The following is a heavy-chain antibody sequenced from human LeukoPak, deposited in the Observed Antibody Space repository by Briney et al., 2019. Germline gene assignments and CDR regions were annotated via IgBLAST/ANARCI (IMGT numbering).Heavy chain of an antibody. CDR2: IIPIFGTA. Sequence: GASVKVSCKASGGTFSSYAISWVRQAPGQGLEWMGGIIPIFGTANYAQKFQGRVTITADKSTSTAYMELSSLRSEDMAVYYCARGGPTGIQLWLFDYWGQGTLVTISS. D-gene: IGHD5-18*01. CDR3: ARGGPTGIQLWLFDY. CDR1: GGTFSSYA. J-gene: IGHJ4*02. V-gene: IGHV1-69*06.